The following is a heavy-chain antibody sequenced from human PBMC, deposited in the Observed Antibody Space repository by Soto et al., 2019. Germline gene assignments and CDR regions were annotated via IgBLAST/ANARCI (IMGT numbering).Heavy chain of an antibody. D-gene: IGHD3-9*01. CDR2: ISAYNGKT. CDR1: GYTFTSYG. CDR3: AINYAMLTGYYPLDY. V-gene: IGHV1-18*01. J-gene: IGHJ4*02. Sequence: QVQLVQSGAEVKKPGASVKVSCKASGYTFTSYGISWVRQAPGQGLEWMGGISAYNGKTNYAQKLQGRVTMTTDTSTSTASMELRSHRSDDKAVYYCAINYAMLTGYYPLDYWGQGTLVTVSS.